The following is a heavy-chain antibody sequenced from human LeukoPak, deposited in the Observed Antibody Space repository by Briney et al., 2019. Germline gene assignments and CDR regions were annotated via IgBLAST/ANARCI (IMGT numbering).Heavy chain of an antibody. Sequence: ASVKVSCKAFGYTITSYEMNWVRQAPGQGLEWMGWINTTTGNPTYAQGFTGRFVFSLDTSVSAAYLQISSLKPEDSAVYFCARGYASTVYFSKWGRGTLVIVSS. CDR1: GYTITSYE. CDR2: INTTTGNP. J-gene: IGHJ4*02. CDR3: ARGYASTVYFSK. D-gene: IGHD2-2*01. V-gene: IGHV7-4-1*02.